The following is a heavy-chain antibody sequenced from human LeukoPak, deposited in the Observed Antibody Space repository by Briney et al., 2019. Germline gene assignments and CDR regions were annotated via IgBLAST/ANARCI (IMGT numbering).Heavy chain of an antibody. CDR3: AKAPLGRCTGVICYYFDY. CDR1: EFTFRSYS. J-gene: IGHJ4*02. V-gene: IGHV3-23*01. D-gene: IGHD2-15*01. CDR2: ISGSDAGT. Sequence: TGGSLRLSCAGSEFTFRSYSMHWVRQAPGKGLEWVSSISGSDAGTYYADSVKGRFTISRDNSKNTLYLQMNSLRAEDAAVYYCAKAPLGRCTGVICYYFDYWGQGTLVTVSS.